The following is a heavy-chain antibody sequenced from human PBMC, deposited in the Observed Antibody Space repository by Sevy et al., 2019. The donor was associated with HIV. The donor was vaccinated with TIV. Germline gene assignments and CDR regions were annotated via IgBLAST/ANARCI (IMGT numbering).Heavy chain of an antibody. CDR2: ISSDSNIV. V-gene: IGHV3-9*01. J-gene: IGHJ6*02. Sequence: GGSLRLSCAASGFMFEDYAMHWVRQAPGQGLEWVSAISSDSNIVAYAESVKGRFTISRDNAKNSLYLHMNSLRAEDTALYYCAKDIRYNAGRSMDVWGQGTTVTVSS. D-gene: IGHD5-18*01. CDR3: AKDIRYNAGRSMDV. CDR1: GFMFEDYA.